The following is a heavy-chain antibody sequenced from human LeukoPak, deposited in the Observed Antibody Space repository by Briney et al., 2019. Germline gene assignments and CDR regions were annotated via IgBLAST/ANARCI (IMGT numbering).Heavy chain of an antibody. J-gene: IGHJ4*02. V-gene: IGHV3-23*01. CDR1: GFTFSTYA. D-gene: IGHD2-8*01. CDR3: AKGCCPIDY. CDR2: ISGSGGST. Sequence: GGSLRLSCAAPGFTFSTYAMSWVRQAPGKGLEWVSAISGSGGSTYYADSVKGRFTISRDNSKNTLYLQMNSLRAEDTAVYFCAKGCCPIDYWGQGTLVTVSS.